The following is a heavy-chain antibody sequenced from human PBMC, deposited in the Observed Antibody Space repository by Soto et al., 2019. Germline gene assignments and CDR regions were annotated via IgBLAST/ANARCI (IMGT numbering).Heavy chain of an antibody. Sequence: QVQLVQSGAEVKKPGASVKVSCKASGYGFIDYYLHWMRQAPGQGLEWMGWINPRNGNTNYAHNFQDRVTLTRDASSTTAYMELSRLTSDDTAVYFCTRGPSSGAFDYWGQGALVTVSS. D-gene: IGHD3-22*01. V-gene: IGHV1-2*02. CDR3: TRGPSSGAFDY. CDR1: GYGFIDYY. CDR2: INPRNGNT. J-gene: IGHJ4*02.